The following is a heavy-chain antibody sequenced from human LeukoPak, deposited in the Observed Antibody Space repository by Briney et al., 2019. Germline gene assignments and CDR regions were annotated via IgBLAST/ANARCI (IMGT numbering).Heavy chain of an antibody. D-gene: IGHD6-13*01. J-gene: IGHJ4*02. CDR1: GGSFSGYY. CDR2: INHSGST. V-gene: IGHV4-34*01. Sequence: SETLSLTCAVYGGSFSGYYWSWIRQPPGKGLVWIGEINHSGSTNYNPSLKSRVTISVDTSKNQFSLKLSSVTAADTAVYYCARARGSSSWFRYWGQGTLVTVSS. CDR3: ARARGSSSWFRY.